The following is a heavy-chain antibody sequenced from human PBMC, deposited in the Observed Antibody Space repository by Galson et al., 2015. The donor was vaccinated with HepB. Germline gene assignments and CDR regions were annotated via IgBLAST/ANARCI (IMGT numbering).Heavy chain of an antibody. CDR3: ARDFSRSGSYYQIGDY. J-gene: IGHJ4*02. D-gene: IGHD1-26*01. CDR2: ISYDGSNK. V-gene: IGHV3-30-3*01. CDR1: GFTFSSYA. Sequence: SLRLSCAASGFTFSSYAMHWVRQAPGKGLEWVVVISYDGSNKYYADSVKGRFTISRDNSKNTLYLQMNSLRAEDTAVYYCARDFSRSGSYYQIGDYWGQGTLVTVSS.